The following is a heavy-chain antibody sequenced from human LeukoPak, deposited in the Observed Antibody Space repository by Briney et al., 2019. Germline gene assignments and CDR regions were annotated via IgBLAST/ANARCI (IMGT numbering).Heavy chain of an antibody. Sequence: GGSLRLSCAASGFTFSSYSMNWVRQAPGKGLEWVSSISSSSSYIYYADSVKGRFTISRDNAKNSLYLQMNSLRAEDTAVYYCARNLRPSITMVRGVISYYYGMDVWGQGTTVTVS. J-gene: IGHJ6*02. D-gene: IGHD3-10*01. CDR2: ISSSSSYI. V-gene: IGHV3-21*01. CDR1: GFTFSSYS. CDR3: ARNLRPSITMVRGVISYYYGMDV.